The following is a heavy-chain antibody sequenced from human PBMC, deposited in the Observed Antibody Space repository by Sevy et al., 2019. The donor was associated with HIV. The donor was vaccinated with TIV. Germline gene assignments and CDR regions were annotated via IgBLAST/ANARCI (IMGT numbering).Heavy chain of an antibody. CDR3: ATMNCSGAAPGSWFDP. CDR2: IYYSGIT. D-gene: IGHD2-21*01. Sequence: SETLSLTCTVSGGSISSYYWSWIRQPPGKGLEWIGYIYYSGITNYNPSLKSRVTISVDTSNNQFSLKLSSVTAADTALYYWATMNCSGAAPGSWFDPWGQGTLVTVSS. J-gene: IGHJ5*02. V-gene: IGHV4-59*01. CDR1: GGSISSYY.